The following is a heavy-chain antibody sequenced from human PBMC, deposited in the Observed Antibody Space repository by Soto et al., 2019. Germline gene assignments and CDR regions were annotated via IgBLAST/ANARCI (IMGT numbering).Heavy chain of an antibody. J-gene: IGHJ6*02. CDR1: GYTLTELS. D-gene: IGHD6-19*01. CDR3: ATGNYSSGWFYYYYYGMDV. V-gene: IGHV1-24*01. CDR2: FDPEDGET. Sequence: GASVKVSCKVSGYTLTELSMHWVRQAPGKGPEWMGGFDPEDGETIYAQKFQGRVTMTEDTSTDTAYMELSSLRSEDTAVYYCATGNYSSGWFYYYYYGMDVWGQGTTVTVSS.